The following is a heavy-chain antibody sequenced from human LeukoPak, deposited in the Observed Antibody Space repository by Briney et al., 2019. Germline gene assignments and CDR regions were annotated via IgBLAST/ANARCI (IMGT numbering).Heavy chain of an antibody. CDR3: ARGPWGSRSYFFLDS. CDR2: INAGNGNT. Sequence: ASVKVSCKASGYTFTSYAMHWVRQAPGQRLEWMGWINAGNGNTKYSQKFQGRVTITRDTSASTAYMELSSLRSEDTAVYYCARGPWGSRSYFFLDSWVQGTLVTVSS. J-gene: IGHJ4*02. V-gene: IGHV1-3*01. CDR1: GYTFTSYA. D-gene: IGHD3-10*01.